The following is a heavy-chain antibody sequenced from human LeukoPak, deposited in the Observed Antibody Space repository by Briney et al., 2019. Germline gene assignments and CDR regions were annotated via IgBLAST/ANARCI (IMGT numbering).Heavy chain of an antibody. CDR1: GGSISNNY. CDR2: IYTSGST. Sequence: KPSETLTLTCTVSGGSISNNYWNWIRQPAGKGLEWLGHIYTSGSTNYNPSLKSRVTISVDTSKNQFSLKLSSVTAADTAVYYCARVKWGSSSWFDPWGQGTLVTVSS. V-gene: IGHV4-4*07. D-gene: IGHD6-13*01. J-gene: IGHJ5*02. CDR3: ARVKWGSSSWFDP.